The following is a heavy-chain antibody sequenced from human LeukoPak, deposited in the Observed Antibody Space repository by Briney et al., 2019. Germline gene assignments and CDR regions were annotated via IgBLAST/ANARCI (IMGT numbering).Heavy chain of an antibody. CDR2: INHSGST. CDR3: ARGCGGDCYSVSAFDI. D-gene: IGHD2-21*02. CDR1: GGSFIGYY. J-gene: IGHJ3*02. Sequence: PETLSLTPAVHGGSFIGYYWSCIPQPPGKGREWMCEINHSGSTNYNPSLKSRVTISVDTSKYQFSLKLSSVTAADTAVYYCARGCGGDCYSVSAFDIWGQGTMVTVSS. V-gene: IGHV4-34*01.